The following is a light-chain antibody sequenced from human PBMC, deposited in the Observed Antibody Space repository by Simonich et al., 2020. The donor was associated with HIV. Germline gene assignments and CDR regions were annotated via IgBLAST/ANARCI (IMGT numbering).Light chain of an antibody. CDR3: QQYDELPYT. V-gene: IGKV1-33*01. Sequence: DIQMTQSPSSLSASVGDRVTITCHASQDIKNYLNWYQLKPGKAPKLLIYDASNLETGVPSRFSGSGSGSDFTFTISSLQPADIATYYCQQYDELPYTFGQGTKLEIK. J-gene: IGKJ2*01. CDR2: DAS. CDR1: QDIKNY.